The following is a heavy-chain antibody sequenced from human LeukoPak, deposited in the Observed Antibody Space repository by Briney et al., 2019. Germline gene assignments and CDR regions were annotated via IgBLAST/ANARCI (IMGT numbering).Heavy chain of an antibody. CDR3: TRAPPGMTMMTDY. V-gene: IGHV1-18*01. Sequence: ASVRVPCKATGYTFTNYHIDWVRQAPGQGLEWMGWVSTNDGNTVYAQRLQGRVTMTTDTSTSVAYMELRSLTSDDTAVYYCTRAPPGMTMMTDYWGQGTLVTVSS. J-gene: IGHJ4*02. CDR2: VSTNDGNT. CDR1: GYTFTNYH. D-gene: IGHD3-22*01.